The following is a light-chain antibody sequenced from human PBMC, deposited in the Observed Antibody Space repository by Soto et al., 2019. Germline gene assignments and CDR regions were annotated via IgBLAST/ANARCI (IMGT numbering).Light chain of an antibody. CDR3: QQYGSLPIT. Sequence: EIVLTQSPGTLSLSPGERATLSCRASQAVSSSYLAWYQQKPGQAPRLLIHGASNRATGIPDRFGGSGSGTDFTLTISRLEPEDFAVYYCQQYGSLPITFGQGTRLEIK. V-gene: IGKV3-20*01. CDR2: GAS. CDR1: QAVSSSY. J-gene: IGKJ5*01.